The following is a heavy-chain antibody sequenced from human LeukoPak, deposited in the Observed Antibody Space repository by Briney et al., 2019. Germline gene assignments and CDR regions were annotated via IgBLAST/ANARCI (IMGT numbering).Heavy chain of an antibody. CDR2: IIPIFGTA. D-gene: IGHD3-22*01. V-gene: IGHV1-69*05. Sequence: ASVKVSCKASGGTFSSYAISWVRQAPGQGLEWMGGIIPIFGTANYAQKFQGRVTITTDESTSTAYMELSSLRSEDTAVYYCARVSGSLHYYDSSGQRYFDYWGQGTLVTVSS. CDR3: ARVSGSLHYYDSSGQRYFDY. CDR1: GGTFSSYA. J-gene: IGHJ4*02.